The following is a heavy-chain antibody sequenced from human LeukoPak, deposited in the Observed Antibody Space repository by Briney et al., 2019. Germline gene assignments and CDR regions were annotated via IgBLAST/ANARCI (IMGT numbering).Heavy chain of an antibody. J-gene: IGHJ4*02. V-gene: IGHV4-59*01. CDR2: IYYSGST. Sequence: SETLSLTCTVSGGSISSYYWSWIRQPPGKGLEWIGYIYYSGSTNYNPSLKSRVTISADTSKNQFSLKLSSVTAADTAVYYCARYLVGATHFDYWGQGTLVTVSS. CDR1: GGSISSYY. D-gene: IGHD1-26*01. CDR3: ARYLVGATHFDY.